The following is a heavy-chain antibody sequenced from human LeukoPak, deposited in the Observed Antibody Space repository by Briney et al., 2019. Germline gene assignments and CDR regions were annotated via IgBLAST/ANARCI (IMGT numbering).Heavy chain of an antibody. CDR3: AREIIVAPASYLDV. CDR2: INPNSGGT. D-gene: IGHD2-2*01. J-gene: IGHJ6*03. CDR1: GYSFTDYY. Sequence: GASVKVSCKASGYSFTDYYIHWVRQAPGQGLEWMGWINPNSGGTNYAQRFQGRVTMTRDTSISTAYVELNNLRSDDTAMYYCAREIIVAPASYLDVWGKGTTVTVSS. V-gene: IGHV1-2*02.